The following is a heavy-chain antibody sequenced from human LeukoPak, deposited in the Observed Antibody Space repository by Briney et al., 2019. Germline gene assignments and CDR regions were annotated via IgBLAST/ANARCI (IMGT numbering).Heavy chain of an antibody. V-gene: IGHV3-23*01. CDR3: XXXXTVAGXXXXXXX. D-gene: IGHD4-11*01. Sequence: GESLRLSCAASGFTFTSYAMSWVRQAPGKGLEWLSVVSHTGVNRYYADSVRGRLSISRDNSKNTVYLQMNILRADDTAVYYSXXXXTVAGXXXXXXXWGQGTLLTXXS. CDR1: GFTFTSYA. J-gene: IGHJ4*02. CDR2: VSHTGVNR.